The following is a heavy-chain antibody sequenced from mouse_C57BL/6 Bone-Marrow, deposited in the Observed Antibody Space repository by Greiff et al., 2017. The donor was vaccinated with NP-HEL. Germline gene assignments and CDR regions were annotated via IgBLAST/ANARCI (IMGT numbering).Heavy chain of an antibody. CDR1: GYTFTSYW. V-gene: IGHV1-59*01. J-gene: IGHJ1*03. Sequence: QVQLQQPGAELVRSGTSVKLSCKASGYTFTSYWMHWVKQRPGQGLEWIGVIDPSDSYTNYNQKFKGKATLTVDTSSSTAYMQLSSLTSEDSAVYYCARSGGNQTIWYFDVWGTGTTVTVSS. CDR2: IDPSDSYT. D-gene: IGHD1-1*02. CDR3: ARSGGNQTIWYFDV.